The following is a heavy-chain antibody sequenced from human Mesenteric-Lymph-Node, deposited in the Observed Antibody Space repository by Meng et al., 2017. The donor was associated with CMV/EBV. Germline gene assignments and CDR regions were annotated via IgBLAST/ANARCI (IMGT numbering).Heavy chain of an antibody. D-gene: IGHD3-3*01. CDR3: ARDLKLRFLV. V-gene: IGHV3-53*01. CDR2: IYSGGNT. J-gene: IGHJ4*02. Sequence: GGSLRLSCAASGFTVGSSYMSWVRQAPGKGLQWVSVIYSGGNTHYADSVKGRFTISRDNAKNSLYLQMNSLRAEDTAVYYCARDLKLRFLVWGQGTLVTVSS. CDR1: GFTVGSSY.